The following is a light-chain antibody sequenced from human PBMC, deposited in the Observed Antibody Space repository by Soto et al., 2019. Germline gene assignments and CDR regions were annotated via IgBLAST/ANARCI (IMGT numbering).Light chain of an antibody. CDR3: QRYGTSTPYT. J-gene: IGKJ2*01. V-gene: IGKV3-20*01. Sequence: EIVLTQSPGTLSLSPGERATLSCRTSQSISSADLAWCQQKVGQAPRLLIYGASTRATGVPDRFSGSGSGTDFTLTISRLEPEDFAVYYCQRYGTSTPYTFGQGTKLEIK. CDR2: GAS. CDR1: QSISSAD.